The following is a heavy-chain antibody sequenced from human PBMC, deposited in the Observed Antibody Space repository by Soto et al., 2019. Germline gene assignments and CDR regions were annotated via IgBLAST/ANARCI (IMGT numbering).Heavy chain of an antibody. J-gene: IGHJ2*01. CDR3: ARSVVVVIRTFNWYFDL. Sequence: EVQLVETGGGLIQPGGPLRLSCAASGFSVSSNYMSWVRQAPGKGLEWVSVIYSTGSKYYADSVKGRFIISRDNSKNKLYLEMNSLRAEDTAVYYCARSVVVVIRTFNWYFDLWGRGTLVTVSS. CDR1: GFSVSSNY. D-gene: IGHD3-22*01. V-gene: IGHV3-53*02. CDR2: IYSTGSK.